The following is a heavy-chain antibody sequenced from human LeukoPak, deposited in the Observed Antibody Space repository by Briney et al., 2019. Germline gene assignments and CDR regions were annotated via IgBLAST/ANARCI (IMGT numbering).Heavy chain of an antibody. CDR3: ARDAPTAYCSGGSCCFDY. V-gene: IGHV4-38-2*02. D-gene: IGHD2-15*01. CDR1: GDSIIGYY. CDR2: IYYTGNT. J-gene: IGHJ4*02. Sequence: SETLSLTCSVSGDSIIGYYWGWIRQPPGKGLEWIGNIYYTGNTYYNSSLKSRVTISVDKSKNQFSLNLSSVTAADTAVYYCARDAPTAYCSGGSCCFDYWGQGTLVTVSS.